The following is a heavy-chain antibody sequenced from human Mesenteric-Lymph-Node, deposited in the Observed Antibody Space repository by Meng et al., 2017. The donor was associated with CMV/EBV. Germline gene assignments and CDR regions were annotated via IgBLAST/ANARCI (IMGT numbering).Heavy chain of an antibody. CDR1: GYSFSTYW. CDR3: ARRGYNYHYSFDY. J-gene: IGHJ4*02. Sequence: GESLKISCKASGYSFSTYWIGWVRQMPGKGLEWMGIIHPVDSDTRYSPSFQGQVTISADKSIKTAYLQWSSLQASDTAIYYCARRGYNYHYSFDYWGQGTLVTVSS. D-gene: IGHD5-18*01. V-gene: IGHV5-51*01. CDR2: IHPVDSDT.